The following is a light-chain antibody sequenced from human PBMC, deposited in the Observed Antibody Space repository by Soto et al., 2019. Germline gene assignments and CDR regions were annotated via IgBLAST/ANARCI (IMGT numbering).Light chain of an antibody. CDR3: CSYAGSYTVV. J-gene: IGLJ2*01. Sequence: QSALTQPRSVSGSPGPSVTLSCTGTSSDVGGYNYVSWYQQHPGKAPKLMIYDVSKRPSGVPDRFSGSKSGNTASLTISGLQAEYEADYYCCSYAGSYTVVLGGGTKLTVL. CDR2: DVS. CDR1: SSDVGGYNY. V-gene: IGLV2-11*01.